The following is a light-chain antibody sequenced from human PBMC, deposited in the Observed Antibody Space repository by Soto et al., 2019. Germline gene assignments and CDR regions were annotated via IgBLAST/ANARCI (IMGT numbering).Light chain of an antibody. CDR2: DTS. V-gene: IGKV3-11*01. J-gene: IGKJ4*01. CDR1: QSVENY. CDR3: HQRYIWPPLT. Sequence: EIVLTQSPATLSLSPGERATLSCRASQSVENYLAWFQQKRGQAPRLLTYDTSNRAAGIPDRFSGSGSGTDFTLTISSLEPEDFAVYYCHQRYIWPPLTFGGGTKVEIK.